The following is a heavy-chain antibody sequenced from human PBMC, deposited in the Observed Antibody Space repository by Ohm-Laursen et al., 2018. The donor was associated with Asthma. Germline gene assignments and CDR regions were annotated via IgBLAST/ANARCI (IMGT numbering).Heavy chain of an antibody. CDR3: ARASAAAGHPFDY. CDR2: INAGNGNT. CDR1: GYTFTSYA. Sequence: ASVKVSCKASGYTFTSYAMHWVRQAPGQRLEWMGWINAGNGNTKYSQKFQGRVTITRDTSASTAYMELSSLRSEDTAVYYCARASAAAGHPFDYWGQGTLVTVSS. V-gene: IGHV1-3*01. D-gene: IGHD6-13*01. J-gene: IGHJ4*02.